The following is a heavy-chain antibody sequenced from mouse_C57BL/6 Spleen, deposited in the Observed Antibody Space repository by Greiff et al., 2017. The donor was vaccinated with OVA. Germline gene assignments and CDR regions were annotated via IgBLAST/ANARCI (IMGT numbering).Heavy chain of an antibody. CDR2: IDPETGGT. J-gene: IGHJ1*03. D-gene: IGHD1-1*01. CDR1: GYTFTDYE. Sequence: LQQSGAELVRPGASVTLSCKASGYTFTDYEMHWVKQTPVHGLEWIGAIDPETGGTAYNQKFKGKAILTADKSSSTAYMELRSLTSEDSAVYYCTRGWDYYGSSFYWYFDVWGTGTTVTVSS. V-gene: IGHV1-15*01. CDR3: TRGWDYYGSSFYWYFDV.